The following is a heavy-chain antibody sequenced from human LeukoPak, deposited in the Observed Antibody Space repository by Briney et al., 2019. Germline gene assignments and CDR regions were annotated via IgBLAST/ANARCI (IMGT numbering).Heavy chain of an antibody. J-gene: IGHJ4*02. CDR2: IYFSGST. D-gene: IGHD2-21*01. CDR1: GGSISTYY. CDR3: ARGGEGFPLGLRFEN. Sequence: PSETLSLTCTVSGGSISTYYWTWIRQPPGKGLEWIGYIYFSGSTNYNPSLKSRVTISVDTSKSQFSLNLTSVTAADTAVYYCARGGEGFPLGLRFENWGQGSLVTVSS. V-gene: IGHV4-59*01.